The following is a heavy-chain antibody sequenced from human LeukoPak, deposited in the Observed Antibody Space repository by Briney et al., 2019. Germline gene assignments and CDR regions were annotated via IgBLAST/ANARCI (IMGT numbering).Heavy chain of an antibody. J-gene: IGHJ5*02. V-gene: IGHV3-66*01. CDR3: ARVEWDYWFDP. CDR1: GFTFQNFD. Sequence: GMSLRLSCAASGFTFQNFDMSWVRQAPGKGLEWVSVIYSGGSTYYADSVKGRFTISRDNSKNTLYLQMNSLRAEDTAVYYCARVEWDYWFDPWGQGTLVTVSS. CDR2: IYSGGST. D-gene: IGHD1-26*01.